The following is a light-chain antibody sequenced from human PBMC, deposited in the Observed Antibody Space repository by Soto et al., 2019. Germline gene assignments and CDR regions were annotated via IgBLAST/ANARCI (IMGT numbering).Light chain of an antibody. CDR1: QGLSSD. CDR2: AAS. J-gene: IGKJ5*01. V-gene: IGKV1-9*01. CDR3: QQLNSYPIT. Sequence: DIQLTQSPSFLSASVGDRVTITCRASQGLSSDLAWYQQKPGKAPKLLIYAASTLQSGVPSRFSGSGSGTEFTLTISSLQPEDFATYYCQQLNSYPITFGQVTRLEIK.